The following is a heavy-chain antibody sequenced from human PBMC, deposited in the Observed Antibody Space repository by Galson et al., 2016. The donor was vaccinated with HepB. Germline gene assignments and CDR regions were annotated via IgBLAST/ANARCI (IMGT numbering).Heavy chain of an antibody. V-gene: IGHV1-24*01. CDR3: ASIPPIRDCTGTSCYDYGMDV. Sequence: SVKVSCKVSGYTLTELSMHWVRQAPGKGLEWMGGFDPEDGETIYARKFQDRVTMTEDTSTDTAYMELSSLRSEDTAVYYCASIPPIRDCTGTSCYDYGMDVWGQGTTVTVSS. D-gene: IGHD2-2*01. J-gene: IGHJ6*02. CDR1: GYTLTELS. CDR2: FDPEDGET.